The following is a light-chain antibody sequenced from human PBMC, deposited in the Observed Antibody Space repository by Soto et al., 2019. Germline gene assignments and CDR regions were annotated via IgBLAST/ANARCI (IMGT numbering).Light chain of an antibody. CDR1: QTVRNNY. CDR2: DAS. V-gene: IGKV3-20*01. Sequence: EFVLTQSPGTLSLSAGERATLSCRASQTVRNNYLAWYQQKPGQAPRLLIYDASSRATGIPDRFSGSGSATDFTLTISRLEPEDFALYYCQQYGSSPITFGQGTKVDIK. CDR3: QQYGSSPIT. J-gene: IGKJ1*01.